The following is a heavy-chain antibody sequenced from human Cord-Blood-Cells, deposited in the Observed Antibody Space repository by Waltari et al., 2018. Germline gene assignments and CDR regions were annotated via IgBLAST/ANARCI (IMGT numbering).Heavy chain of an antibody. CDR2: ISYDGSNK. CDR1: GFTFSSYA. V-gene: IGHV3-30*04. D-gene: IGHD6-13*01. CDR3: GGDSSSWYYVDY. J-gene: IGHJ4*02. Sequence: QVQLVESGGGVVQPGRSLRLSCAASGFTFSSYAMHWVRQAPGKGLEGGAVISYDGSNKYYADSGKGRFTISRDNSKNTLYLQMNSLRAEDTAVYYCGGDSSSWYYVDYWGQGTLVTVSS.